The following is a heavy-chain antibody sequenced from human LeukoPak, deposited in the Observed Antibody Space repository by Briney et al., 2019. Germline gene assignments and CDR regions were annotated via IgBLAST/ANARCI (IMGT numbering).Heavy chain of an antibody. CDR3: ARSRNYYDSSGYYPSRYFDY. J-gene: IGHJ4*02. Sequence: SETLSLTCAVYGGSFGGYYWSWIRQSPGKGLEWIGEINHSGSTNYNPSLKSRVTISVDTSKNQFSLKLSSVTAADTAVYYCARSRNYYDSSGYYPSRYFDYWGQGTLVTVSS. D-gene: IGHD3-22*01. CDR1: GGSFGGYY. V-gene: IGHV4-34*01. CDR2: INHSGST.